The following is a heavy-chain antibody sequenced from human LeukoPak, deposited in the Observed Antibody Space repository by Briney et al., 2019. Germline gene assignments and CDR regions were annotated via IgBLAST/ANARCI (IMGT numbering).Heavy chain of an antibody. J-gene: IGHJ2*01. D-gene: IGHD6-19*01. Sequence: GGSLRLSCAASGFTFSNHWMNWVRQAPGKGLEWISYISGYNDVIYYADSVKGRFTISRDKGKNSLYLQMNSLRAEDTAVYYCARDAAVAGTYWYFDLWGRGTQVIVSS. CDR3: ARDAAVAGTYWYFDL. CDR1: GFTFSNHW. CDR2: ISGYNDVI. V-gene: IGHV3-48*01.